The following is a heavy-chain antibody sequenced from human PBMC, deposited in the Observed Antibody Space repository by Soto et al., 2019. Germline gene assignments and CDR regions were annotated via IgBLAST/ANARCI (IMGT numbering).Heavy chain of an antibody. CDR1: GYTFTSYG. D-gene: IGHD3-3*01. Sequence: GASVKVSCKASGYTFTSYGISWVRQAPGQGLEWMGWISAYNGNTNYAQKLQGRVTMTTDTSTSTAYMELRSLRSDDTAVYYCARESYDFWSGYSSTPSTWFDPWGQGIQVTVSS. V-gene: IGHV1-18*01. J-gene: IGHJ5*02. CDR3: ARESYDFWSGYSSTPSTWFDP. CDR2: ISAYNGNT.